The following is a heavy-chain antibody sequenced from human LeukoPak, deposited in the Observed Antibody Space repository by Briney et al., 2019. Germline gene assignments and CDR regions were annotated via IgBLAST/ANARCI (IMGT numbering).Heavy chain of an antibody. Sequence: GGSLRLSCAASGFTFSSYAMSWVRQAPGKGLEWVSVIYSGGSTYYADSVKGRFTISRDNSKNTLYLQMNSLRAEDTAVYYCARDRYYDSSGEDWGQGTLVTVSS. CDR1: GFTFSSYA. CDR2: IYSGGST. V-gene: IGHV3-66*01. J-gene: IGHJ4*02. CDR3: ARDRYYDSSGED. D-gene: IGHD3-22*01.